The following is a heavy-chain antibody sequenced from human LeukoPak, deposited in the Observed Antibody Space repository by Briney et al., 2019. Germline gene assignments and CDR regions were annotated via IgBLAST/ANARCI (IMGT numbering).Heavy chain of an antibody. D-gene: IGHD2-2*01. V-gene: IGHV3-48*01. CDR3: ARDDLGYCSSTSCYSLYYYGMDV. Sequence: GSLRLSCAASGFTFRNYVIHWVRQAPGKGLEWVSYISSSSSTIYYADSVKGRFTISRDNAKNSLYLQMNSLRAEDTAVYYCARDDLGYCSSTSCYSLYYYGMDVWGQGTTVTVSS. CDR2: ISSSSSTI. J-gene: IGHJ6*02. CDR1: GFTFRNYV.